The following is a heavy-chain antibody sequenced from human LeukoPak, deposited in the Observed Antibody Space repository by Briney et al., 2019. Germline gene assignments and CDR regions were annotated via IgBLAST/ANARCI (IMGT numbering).Heavy chain of an antibody. CDR2: IYTSGSA. D-gene: IGHD1-14*01. CDR1: GGSISSYY. V-gene: IGHV4-4*07. CDR3: ARENPYYYMDV. J-gene: IGHJ6*03. Sequence: SETLSLTCTVSGGSISSYYWSWIRQPAGMGLEWIGRIYTSGSANYNPSLKSRVTISVDTSKNQFSLRLSSVTAADTAAYYCARENPYYYMDVWGKGTTVTVSS.